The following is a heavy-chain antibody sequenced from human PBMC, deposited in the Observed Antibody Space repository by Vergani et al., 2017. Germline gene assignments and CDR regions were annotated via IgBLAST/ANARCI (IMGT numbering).Heavy chain of an antibody. D-gene: IGHD3-22*01. CDR2: IYYSGST. CDR1: GGSISSYY. Sequence: QVQLQESGPGLVKPSETLSLTCTVSGGSISSYYWSWIRQPPGKGLEWIGYIYYSGSTNYNPSLKSRVTISVDTSKNQFSLKLSSVTAADTAVYYCAGGRYYDSSGYYYLFDYWGQGTLVTVSS. J-gene: IGHJ4*02. CDR3: AGGRYYDSSGYYYLFDY. V-gene: IGHV4-59*01.